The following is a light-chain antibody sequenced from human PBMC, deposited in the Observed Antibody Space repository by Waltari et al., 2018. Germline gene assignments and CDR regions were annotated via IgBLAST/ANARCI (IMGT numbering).Light chain of an antibody. CDR3: QTGGHGTWV. CDR1: SGHSSNV. V-gene: IGLV4-69*02. J-gene: IGLJ3*02. Sequence: QLALTQSPSASASLGASVKLTCTLNSGHSSNVVAWLQQQPEKGPRYLMMVNSDGSHSKGDDIPDRFSGSGSGAERYLTISSLHSEDEADYDCQTGGHGTWVFGGGTKLTVL. CDR2: VNSDGSH.